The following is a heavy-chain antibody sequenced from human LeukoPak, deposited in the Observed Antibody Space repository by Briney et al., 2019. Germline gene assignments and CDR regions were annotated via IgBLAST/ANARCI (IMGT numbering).Heavy chain of an antibody. Sequence: GGSLRLSCAASGFTFSSYDMHWVRQAPGKGLEWVAVISYDGSNKYYADSVKGRFTISRDNSKNTLYLQMNSLRAEDTAVYYCARVSHYGSGSYKYYFDYWGQGTLVTVSS. V-gene: IGHV3-30-3*01. J-gene: IGHJ4*02. D-gene: IGHD3-10*01. CDR2: ISYDGSNK. CDR1: GFTFSSYD. CDR3: ARVSHYGSGSYKYYFDY.